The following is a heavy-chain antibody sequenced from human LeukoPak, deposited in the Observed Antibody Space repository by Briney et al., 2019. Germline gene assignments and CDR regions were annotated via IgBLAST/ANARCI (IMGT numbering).Heavy chain of an antibody. CDR1: GFTFSSYC. D-gene: IGHD6-25*01. V-gene: IGHV3-7*01. CDR2: IKQDGSEK. CDR3: VRLLAATPAFDY. Sequence: PGGSLRLSCAASGFTFSSYCMSWVRQAPGKGLEWVSNIKQDGSEKYYVDSVKGRVTISRDNAKNSLFLQKHSLRGEDTAVYYCVRLLAATPAFDYGGRRTVVSVSS. J-gene: IGHJ4*02.